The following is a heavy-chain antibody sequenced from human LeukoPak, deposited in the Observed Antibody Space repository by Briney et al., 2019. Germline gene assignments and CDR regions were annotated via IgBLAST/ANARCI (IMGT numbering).Heavy chain of an antibody. CDR3: AREKDTGSNHAKIRYDI. CDR2: IFGSGDF. D-gene: IGHD1-26*01. Sequence: SETLSLTCTVSGGSISDYYWSWIRQPPGKGRECIVWIFGSGDFNYNPSLKSRLSISVDTSNNLFSLKLTSATAADTAVYYCAREKDTGSNHAKIRYDICGQGTMVTVSS. J-gene: IGHJ3*02. V-gene: IGHV4-59*01. CDR1: GGSISDYY.